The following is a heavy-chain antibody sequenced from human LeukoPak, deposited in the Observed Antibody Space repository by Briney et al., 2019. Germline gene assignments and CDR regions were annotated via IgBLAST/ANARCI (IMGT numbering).Heavy chain of an antibody. D-gene: IGHD2-2*01. V-gene: IGHV3-48*03. CDR1: GFTFSSYE. CDR2: ISSSGSPI. J-gene: IGHJ4*02. CDR3: ARNYASDY. Sequence: GGSLRLSCAASGFTFSSYEMNWVRQAPGKGLEWVSYISSSGSPIYYADSVRGRFTISRDNAENSLYLQMNSLRVEDTAIYYCARNYASDYWGQGTLVTVSS.